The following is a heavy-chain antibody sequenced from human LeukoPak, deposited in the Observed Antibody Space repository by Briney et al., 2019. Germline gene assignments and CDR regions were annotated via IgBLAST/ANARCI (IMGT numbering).Heavy chain of an antibody. CDR3: ARDGAGGSDWYFDL. V-gene: IGHV4-39*07. CDR2: IHYSGST. J-gene: IGHJ2*01. CDR1: GGSISSTSYY. Sequence: PSETLSLTCTISGGSISSTSYYWGWIRQPPGKGLEWIGTIHYSGSTYYNPSLKSRVTISVDTSKNQFSLKLSSVTAADTAVYYCARDGAGGSDWYFDLWGRGTLVTVSS. D-gene: IGHD3-10*01.